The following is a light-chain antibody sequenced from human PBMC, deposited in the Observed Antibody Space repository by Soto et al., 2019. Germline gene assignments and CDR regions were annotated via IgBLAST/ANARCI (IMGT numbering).Light chain of an antibody. Sequence: DIVMTQSPDSLAVSLGERATINCKSSQSVLYSSNNKNYLAWYQQKPGQPPKLLIYWASTRESGVPDRFSGSGSGTDFPLTISSLQAEDVAVYYCQQYYGYPRTFGQGTKVEIK. CDR2: WAS. CDR1: QSVLYSSNNKNY. J-gene: IGKJ1*01. CDR3: QQYYGYPRT. V-gene: IGKV4-1*01.